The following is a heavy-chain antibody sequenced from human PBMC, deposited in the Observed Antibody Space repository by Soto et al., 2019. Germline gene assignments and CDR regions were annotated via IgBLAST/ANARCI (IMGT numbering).Heavy chain of an antibody. CDR3: AKLAPASIFTNDY. J-gene: IGHJ4*02. CDR2: ISHDGGKI. D-gene: IGHD3-9*01. CDR1: GFIFSSHD. Sequence: PGGSLRLSCKTSGFIFSSHDMHWVRQAPGKGLQWVAVISHDGGKIFHTDSVEGRFTISRDNSQSTLFLDMNSLRPEDTAVYFCAKLAPASIFTNDYWGQGTLVTVSS. V-gene: IGHV3-30*18.